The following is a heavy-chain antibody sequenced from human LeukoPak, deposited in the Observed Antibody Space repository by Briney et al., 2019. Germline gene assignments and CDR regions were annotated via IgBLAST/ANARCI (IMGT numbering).Heavy chain of an antibody. Sequence: EASVKVSCKASGYTFTGYYMHWVRQAPGQRLEWMGWINPNSGGTKYAQNFQGRVTMTRDTSISTAYMELSRLRSDDTALYYCGRSDSSGEIDYWGQGTLVIVSS. V-gene: IGHV1-2*02. D-gene: IGHD3-22*01. CDR2: INPNSGGT. J-gene: IGHJ4*02. CDR3: GRSDSSGEIDY. CDR1: GYTFTGYY.